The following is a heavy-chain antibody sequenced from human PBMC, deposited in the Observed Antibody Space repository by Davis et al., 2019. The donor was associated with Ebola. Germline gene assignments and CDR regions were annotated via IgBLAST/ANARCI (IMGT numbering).Heavy chain of an antibody. CDR2: LGTSADT. V-gene: IGHV3-23*01. J-gene: IGHJ3*02. D-gene: IGHD2-21*02. CDR3: AKDTANIWFDI. CDR1: GFPFSHYG. Sequence: GGSLRLSCAASGFPFSHYGMHWVRQAPGKGLEWVSTLGTSADTYYADSVKGRFTISRDNSKNTLYLQMNGLRVEDTAIYYCAKDTANIWFDIWGQGTMVTVSS.